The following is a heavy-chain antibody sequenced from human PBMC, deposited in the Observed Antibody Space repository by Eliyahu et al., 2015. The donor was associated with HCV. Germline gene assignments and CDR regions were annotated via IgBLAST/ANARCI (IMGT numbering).Heavy chain of an antibody. CDR3: ARLRPLVVRKGSPYYYGMDV. V-gene: IGHV4-34*01. CDR1: GXSFSGYY. J-gene: IGHJ6*02. CDR2: INHSGST. D-gene: IGHD3-22*01. Sequence: QVQLQQWGAGLLKPSETLSLTCAVXGXSFSGYYWSWIRQPPGKGLXWIGEINHSGSTNYNPSLKSRVTISVDTSKNQFSLKLSSVTAADTAVYYCARLRPLVVRKGSPYYYGMDVWGQGTTVTVSS.